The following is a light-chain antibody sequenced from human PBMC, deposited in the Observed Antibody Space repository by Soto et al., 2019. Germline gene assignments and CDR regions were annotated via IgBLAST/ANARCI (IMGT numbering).Light chain of an antibody. V-gene: IGLV2-23*01. CDR2: EGS. J-gene: IGLJ3*02. CDR1: NNDVGNYKL. CDR3: YSYAGTSTWV. Sequence: QSVLTQPASVSESPGQSITISGTGTNNDVGNYKLVSWFQHHLGKAPKLIIYEGSKRPSGVSNRFSASQSGNTASLTISGLQAEDEADYYCYSYAGTSTWVFGGGTKLTVL.